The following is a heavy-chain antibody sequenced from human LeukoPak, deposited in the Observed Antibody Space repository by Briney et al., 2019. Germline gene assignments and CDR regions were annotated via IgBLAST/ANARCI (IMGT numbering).Heavy chain of an antibody. CDR1: GFTFTIYG. Sequence: GGSLRLSCAASGFTFTIYGMHWVRQAPGKGLEWVALITYDGYYKYYSDSVKGRFTISSDTSKNTMYLQMNSLRAEDTAVYYCARDLSPVVRASPMGYWGQGTLVTVSS. J-gene: IGHJ4*02. CDR2: ITYDGYYK. CDR3: ARDLSPVVRASPMGY. D-gene: IGHD3-10*01. V-gene: IGHV3-30*03.